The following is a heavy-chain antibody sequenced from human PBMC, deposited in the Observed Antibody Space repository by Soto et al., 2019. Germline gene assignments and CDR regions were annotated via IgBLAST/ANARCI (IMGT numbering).Heavy chain of an antibody. CDR1: GYTLTELS. CDR2: FDPEDGET. CDR3: ASDRRSGWGFDL. J-gene: IGHJ2*01. D-gene: IGHD6-19*01. V-gene: IGHV1-24*01. Sequence: ASVKVSCKVSGYTLTELSMHWVRQAPGKGLEWMGGFDPEDGETIYAQKFQGRVTMTTDTSTSTAYMELRSLRSDDTAVYYCASDRRSGWGFDLWGRGTLVTVSS.